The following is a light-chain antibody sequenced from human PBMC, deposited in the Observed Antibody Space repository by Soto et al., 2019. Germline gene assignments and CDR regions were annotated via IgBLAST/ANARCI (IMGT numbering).Light chain of an antibody. Sequence: EIALTQSPDTLSLSPGERATLSCRASQRLSSNYLAWFQQKPGQAPRLLIYGTSSRATGIPDRFSGSGSGTDFTLTISRLEPEDFAVYYCQQYNNWPPWTFGQGTKVDIK. V-gene: IGKV3-20*01. CDR1: QRLSSNY. J-gene: IGKJ1*01. CDR3: QQYNNWPPWT. CDR2: GTS.